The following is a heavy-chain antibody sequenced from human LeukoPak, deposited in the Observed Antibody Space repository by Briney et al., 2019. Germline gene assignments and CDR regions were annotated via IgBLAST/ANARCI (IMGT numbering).Heavy chain of an antibody. CDR3: AKGSYYDSSGSFYFDY. Sequence: GGSLRLSCAASGFTFSSYAMSWVRQAPGKGLEWVSGISGSGDNTYYADSVKGRFTISRDKSKNTLYVQVNSLGTEDTAAYYCAKGSYYDSSGSFYFDYWGQGTLVTVSS. CDR1: GFTFSSYA. D-gene: IGHD3-22*01. CDR2: ISGSGDNT. V-gene: IGHV3-23*01. J-gene: IGHJ4*02.